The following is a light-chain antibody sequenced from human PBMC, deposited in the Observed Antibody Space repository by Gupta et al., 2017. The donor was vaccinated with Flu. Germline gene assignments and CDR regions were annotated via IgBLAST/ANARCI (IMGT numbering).Light chain of an antibody. CDR2: QVS. J-gene: IGKJ1*01. V-gene: IGKV2-30*01. CDR1: QGLVYSDGNTY. CDR3: MQGAHWPWA. Sequence: DVVMTQSPLSLPVTLGQPASISCRSSQGLVYSDGNTYLHWFQQRPGQSPRRLIYQVSNRGSGFPERFTAGGSGPDFTRKISRVEAEDVGIYFCMQGAHWPWAFGQGTTVEIK.